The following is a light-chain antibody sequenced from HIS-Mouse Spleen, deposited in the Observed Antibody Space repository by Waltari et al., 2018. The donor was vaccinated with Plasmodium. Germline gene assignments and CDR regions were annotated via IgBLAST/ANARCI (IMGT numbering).Light chain of an antibody. CDR3: CSYAGSYTDV. V-gene: IGLV2-11*01. Sequence: QSALTQPRPVSGSPGSSVTITCTGTRSDVGGYNYVSWYQQHPGKAPNLMIYDVCKRPSGVPDRFSGSKSGNTASLTISGLQAEDEADYYCCSYAGSYTDVFGTGTKVTVL. CDR1: RSDVGGYNY. J-gene: IGLJ1*01. CDR2: DVC.